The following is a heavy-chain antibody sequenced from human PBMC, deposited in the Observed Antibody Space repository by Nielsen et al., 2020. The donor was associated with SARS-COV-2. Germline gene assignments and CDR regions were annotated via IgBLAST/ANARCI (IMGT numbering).Heavy chain of an antibody. D-gene: IGHD5-12*01. CDR2: ISYDGSNK. CDR1: GFTFSSYG. CDR3: AKDGPGDYDLTYVDY. V-gene: IGHV3-30*18. J-gene: IGHJ4*02. Sequence: GGSLRLSCAASGFTFSSYGMHWVRQAPGKGLEWVAVISYDGSNKYYADSVKGRFTISRDNSKNTLYLQMNSLRAEDTAVYYCAKDGPGDYDLTYVDYWGQGTLVTVSS.